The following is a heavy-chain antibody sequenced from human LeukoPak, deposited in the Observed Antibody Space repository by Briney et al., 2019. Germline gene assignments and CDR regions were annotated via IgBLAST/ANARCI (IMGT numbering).Heavy chain of an antibody. CDR3: AKDGREYDFWSGYHYYYYGMDV. J-gene: IGHJ6*02. D-gene: IGHD3-3*01. Sequence: GGSLRLSCAASGFTFSDYYMSWIRQAPGKGLEWVSYISSSGSTIYYADSVKGRFTISRDNAKNSLYLQMNSLRAEDTAVYYCAKDGREYDFWSGYHYYYYGMDVWGQGTTVTVSS. CDR1: GFTFSDYY. CDR2: ISSSGSTI. V-gene: IGHV3-11*01.